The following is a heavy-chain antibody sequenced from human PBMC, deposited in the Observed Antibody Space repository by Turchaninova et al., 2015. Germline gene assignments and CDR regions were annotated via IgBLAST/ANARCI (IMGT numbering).Heavy chain of an antibody. CDR1: VYTFTDYD. Sequence: QVQLVQSGAEVKKPGASVKVSCKASVYTFTDYDMHWVRQAPGQVLEWMGRINPNIGDTSISTAYMELSRVRSDDTAVYYCARGSGTHDNAFDIWGQGTMVTVSS. CDR2: INPNIG. V-gene: IGHV1-2*06. J-gene: IGHJ3*02. CDR3: ARGSGTHDNAFDI. D-gene: IGHD3-10*01.